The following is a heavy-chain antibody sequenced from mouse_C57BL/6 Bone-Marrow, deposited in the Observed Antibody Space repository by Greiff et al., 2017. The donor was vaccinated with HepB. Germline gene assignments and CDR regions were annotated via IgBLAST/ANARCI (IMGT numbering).Heavy chain of an antibody. J-gene: IGHJ1*03. CDR3: ARRDDGYPDWYFDV. V-gene: IGHV1-42*01. Sequence: SGPELVKPGASVKISCKASGYSFTGYYMNWVKQSPEKSLEWIGEINPSTGGTTYNQKFKAKATLTVDKSSSTAYMQLKSLTSEDSAVYYCARRDDGYPDWYFDVWGTGTTVTVSS. D-gene: IGHD2-3*01. CDR2: INPSTGGT. CDR1: GYSFTGYY.